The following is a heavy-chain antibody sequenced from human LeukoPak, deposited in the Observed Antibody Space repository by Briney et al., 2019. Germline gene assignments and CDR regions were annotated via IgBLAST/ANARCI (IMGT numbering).Heavy chain of an antibody. D-gene: IGHD3-16*01. V-gene: IGHV1-69*04. J-gene: IGHJ4*02. CDR3: ARGPYDGTFYFDS. CDR1: GGTFGSYG. Sequence: SVTVSCKISGGTFGSYGISWVRQAPGQGLEWMGRTIPIRGMTNYAQKFQGRVTITADTSTSTAYMELSSLTSEDTAVYFCARGPYDGTFYFDSWGQGTLVIVSS. CDR2: TIPIRGMT.